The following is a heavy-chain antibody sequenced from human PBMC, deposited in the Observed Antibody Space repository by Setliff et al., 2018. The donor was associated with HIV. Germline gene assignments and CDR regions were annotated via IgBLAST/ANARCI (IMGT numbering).Heavy chain of an antibody. CDR3: ARDATRGGDFDF. CDR2: IKQDGGEI. CDR1: GFTFSNYW. J-gene: IGHJ4*02. V-gene: IGHV3-7*03. Sequence: PGGSLRLSCAASGFTFSNYWMDWVRQAPGKGLEWVATIKQDGGEIYYVDSVKGRFTISRDNARTSLYLEMSSLRAEDTAVYYCARDATRGGDFDFWGQGTLVTVSS. D-gene: IGHD1-26*01.